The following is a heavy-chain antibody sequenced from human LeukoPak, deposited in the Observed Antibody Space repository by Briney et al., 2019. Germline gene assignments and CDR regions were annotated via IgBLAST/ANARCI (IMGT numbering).Heavy chain of an antibody. J-gene: IGHJ5*02. CDR3: ARHEFGVVIISSWFDP. V-gene: IGHV4-38-2*01. Sequence: SETLSLTCAVSGYSISSGYYWGWIRQPPGKGLEWIGSIYHSGSPYYNPSLKSRVTISVDTSKNQFSLKLSAVTAADTAVYYCARHEFGVVIISSWFDPCGQGTLVTVSS. CDR1: GYSISSGYY. D-gene: IGHD3-3*01. CDR2: IYHSGSP.